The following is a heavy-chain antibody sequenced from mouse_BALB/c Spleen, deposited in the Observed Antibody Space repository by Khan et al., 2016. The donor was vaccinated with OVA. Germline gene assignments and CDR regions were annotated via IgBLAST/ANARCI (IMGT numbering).Heavy chain of an antibody. V-gene: IGHV2-2*01. J-gene: IGHJ3*01. D-gene: IGHD2-14*01. CDR2: IWSGGNT. Sequence: QVQLKESGPGLVQPSQSLSITCTVSGFSLTTYGVHWVRQSPGKGLEWLGLIWSGGNTAYNAAFITRLSITKDNSKSQDFFKLNSLQADDTAMYYCARNSYMYDFTYWGQGTLVTVSA. CDR1: GFSLTTYG. CDR3: ARNSYMYDFTY.